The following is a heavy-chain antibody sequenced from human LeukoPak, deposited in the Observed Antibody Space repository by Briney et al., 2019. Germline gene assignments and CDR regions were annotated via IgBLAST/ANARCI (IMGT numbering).Heavy chain of an antibody. CDR1: GFTFSSYA. CDR2: ISGSGGST. CDR3: AKDLRYYDSSDYYR. Sequence: QPGGSLRLSCAASGFTFSSYAMSWVRQAPGKGLEWVSAISGSGGSTYYADSVKGRFTISRDNSKNTLYLQMNSLRAEDTAVYYCAKDLRYYDSSDYYRWGQGTLVTVSS. J-gene: IGHJ4*02. D-gene: IGHD3-22*01. V-gene: IGHV3-23*01.